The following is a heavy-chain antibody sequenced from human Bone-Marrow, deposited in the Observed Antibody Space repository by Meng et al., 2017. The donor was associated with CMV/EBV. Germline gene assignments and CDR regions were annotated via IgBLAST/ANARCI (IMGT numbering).Heavy chain of an antibody. Sequence: KVSCKGSGYTFTNYWIGWVRQMPGKGLECMGIIYPGDSDTKYSPSFQGHVTISVDKSINTAYLQWSSLKASDTAMYYCAKSTTVNDFDYWGQGTLVTVSS. CDR1: GYTFTNYW. CDR3: AKSTTVNDFDY. V-gene: IGHV5-51*01. CDR2: IYPGDSDT. D-gene: IGHD4-11*01. J-gene: IGHJ4*02.